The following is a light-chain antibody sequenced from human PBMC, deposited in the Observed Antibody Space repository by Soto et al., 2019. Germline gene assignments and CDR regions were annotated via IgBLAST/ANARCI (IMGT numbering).Light chain of an antibody. J-gene: IGKJ2*01. CDR1: QSVSSTY. CDR2: GAS. Sequence: EIVLTQSPGTLSLSPGERATLSCRASQSVSSTYLAWYQQKPGQAPRLLIYGASSRATGIPDRFSGSGSGTDFTLTISRLEPEDFAVYNCQQYDNSLYTFGQGTKLEIK. V-gene: IGKV3-20*01. CDR3: QQYDNSLYT.